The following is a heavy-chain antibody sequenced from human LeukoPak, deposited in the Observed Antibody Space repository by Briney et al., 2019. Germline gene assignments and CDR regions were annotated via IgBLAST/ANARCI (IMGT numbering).Heavy chain of an antibody. CDR1: GFTFTSFG. CDR3: ARTPRYSSSCLDY. CDR2: ISSSSSYI. Sequence: GGSLRLSCAASGFTFTSFGMNWVRQAPGKGLEWVSYISSSSSYIYYADSVKGRFTISRDNARKSLYLQMNSLRAEDTAVYYCARTPRYSSSCLDYWGQGTLVTVSS. V-gene: IGHV3-21*01. D-gene: IGHD6-13*01. J-gene: IGHJ4*02.